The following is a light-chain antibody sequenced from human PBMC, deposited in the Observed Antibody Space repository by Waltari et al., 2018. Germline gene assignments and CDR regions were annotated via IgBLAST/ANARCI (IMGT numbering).Light chain of an antibody. V-gene: IGKV3-15*01. Sequence: EIVMTQSPATLSVSPGERVTLSCRAGQSVSSKLAWYQQKGGQAPRLLIYGSSTRATGIPARFSGSGSGTEFTLTISSLQSEDFAVYYCQQYDNWPPATFGQGTKVEI. CDR2: GSS. J-gene: IGKJ1*01. CDR3: QQYDNWPPAT. CDR1: QSVSSK.